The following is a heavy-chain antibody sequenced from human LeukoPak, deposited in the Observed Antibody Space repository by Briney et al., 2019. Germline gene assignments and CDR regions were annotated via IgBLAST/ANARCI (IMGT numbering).Heavy chain of an antibody. D-gene: IGHD1-26*01. Sequence: PSETLSLTCTVSGDSISSYYWNWIRQPPGKGLEWIGYIYYSGSTNYNPSLKSRVTISVDTSKNQFSLKLSSVTAADTAVYYCARADGIVGATVWFDPWGQGTLVTVSS. J-gene: IGHJ5*02. CDR2: IYYSGST. CDR3: ARADGIVGATVWFDP. CDR1: GDSISSYY. V-gene: IGHV4-59*01.